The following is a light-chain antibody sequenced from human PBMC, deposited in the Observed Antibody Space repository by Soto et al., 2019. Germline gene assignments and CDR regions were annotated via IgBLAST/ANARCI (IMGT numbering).Light chain of an antibody. CDR1: QAIRND. CDR2: SAS. CDR3: LQDYIYPYT. J-gene: IGKJ2*01. Sequence: IQMTQSPSSLSASVGDRVTITCRASQAIRNDLGWYQQKPGKVPKLLIYSASTLHSGVPSRFSGSGSGTDFTLTISSLQPEDFATYYCLQDYIYPYTFGQGTKLEIK. V-gene: IGKV1-6*01.